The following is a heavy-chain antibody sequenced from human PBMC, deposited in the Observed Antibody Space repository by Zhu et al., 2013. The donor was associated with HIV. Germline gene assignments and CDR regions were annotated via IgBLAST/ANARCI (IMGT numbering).Heavy chain of an antibody. CDR2: INAGHGNT. D-gene: IGHD2-15*01. J-gene: IGHJ6*02. CDR3: ATLSGRYCSGGRCSKPWPVDFYGMDV. Sequence: QVHLVQSGAEVKKPGASVKVSCEASGYTFTTYAMHWVRQAPGQRLEWMGWINAGHGNTKYSQKFQGRVTITRDTAASTAYMELSSLRSEDTAVYYCATLSGRYCSGGRCSKPWPVDFYGMDVWGQGTTVTVSS. CDR1: GYTFTTYA. V-gene: IGHV1-3*01.